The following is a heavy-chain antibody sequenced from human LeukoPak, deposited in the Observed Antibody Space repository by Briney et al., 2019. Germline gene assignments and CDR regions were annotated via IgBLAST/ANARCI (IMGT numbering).Heavy chain of an antibody. CDR3: AHKVEVGHSTRYFQH. Sequence: SGPTLVNPTQTLTLTCTFSGFSLSTSGVGVGWIRQAPGKALEWLALIYWDDDKYYSPSLKSRLTITKETSKNQVVLTMTNMDPGDTATYYCAHKVEVGHSTRYFQHWGQGTLVTVSS. V-gene: IGHV2-5*02. CDR2: IYWDDDK. D-gene: IGHD1-26*01. J-gene: IGHJ1*01. CDR1: GFSLSTSGVG.